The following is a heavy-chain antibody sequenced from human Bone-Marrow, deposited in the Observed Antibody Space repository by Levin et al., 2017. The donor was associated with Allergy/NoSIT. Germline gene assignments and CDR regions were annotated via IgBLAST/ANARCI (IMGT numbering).Heavy chain of an antibody. J-gene: IGHJ6*02. D-gene: IGHD3-16*01. Sequence: ASVKVSCKASGYNFTNNDINWVRQATGQGLEWMGWMNPKSGDSGNAQKFQGRLTMTRNKSTGTAYMELISLRSEDTAVYYCARGRTYGGNGMDVWGQGTAVIVSS. CDR3: ARGRTYGGNGMDV. CDR2: MNPKSGDS. CDR1: GYNFTNND. V-gene: IGHV1-8*01.